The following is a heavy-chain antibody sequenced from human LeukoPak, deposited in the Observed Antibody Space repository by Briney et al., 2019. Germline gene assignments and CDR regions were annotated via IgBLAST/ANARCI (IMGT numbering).Heavy chain of an antibody. V-gene: IGHV4-34*01. J-gene: IGHJ4*02. CDR2: INHSGST. D-gene: IGHD1-14*01. CDR1: GDSISSDYY. Sequence: SETLSLTCLVSGDSISSDYYWSWIRQPPGKGLEWIGEINHSGSTNYNPSLKSRVTISVDTSKNQFSLKLSSVTAADTAVYYCASGHRWTGMYYFDYWGQGTLVTVSS. CDR3: ASGHRWTGMYYFDY.